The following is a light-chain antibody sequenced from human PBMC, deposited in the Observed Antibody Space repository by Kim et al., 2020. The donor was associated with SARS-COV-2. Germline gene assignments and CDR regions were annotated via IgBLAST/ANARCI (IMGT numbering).Light chain of an antibody. CDR1: QDFSSY. J-gene: IGKJ4*01. V-gene: IGKV1-8*01. Sequence: AIRITQSPSSLSASTGDRVTITCRASQDFSSYLAWYQQKPGKAPKLLIYGASTLQSGVPSRFSGSGSGTNFTLTISCLRSEDFATYYCQQYYTYPLTFGGGTKLEI. CDR2: GAS. CDR3: QQYYTYPLT.